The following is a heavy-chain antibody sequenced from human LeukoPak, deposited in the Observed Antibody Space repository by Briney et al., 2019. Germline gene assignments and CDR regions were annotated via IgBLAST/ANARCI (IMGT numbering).Heavy chain of an antibody. D-gene: IGHD2-2*01. J-gene: IGHJ4*02. Sequence: ASVKVYCKASGYTFTGYYMHWVRQAPGQGLEWMGWINPNSGGTKYAQKFQVRVTMTRDESISTAYMELSRLRSDDTDVYSCARDGFPLRRIVVVPAATPSDYWGQGTLVTVSS. CDR1: GYTFTGYY. V-gene: IGHV1-2*02. CDR3: ARDGFPLRRIVVVPAATPSDY. CDR2: INPNSGGT.